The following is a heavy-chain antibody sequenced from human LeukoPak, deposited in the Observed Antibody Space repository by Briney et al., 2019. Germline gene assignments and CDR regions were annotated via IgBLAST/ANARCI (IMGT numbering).Heavy chain of an antibody. CDR3: ARDVPDY. Sequence: GSLRLSFAASGFPLRSYYMNWVRQAPGKGLEWVSYISSSGSTIYYADSVRGRFTVSRDNAKNSLYLQMNNLRAEDTAVYYCARDVPDYWGQGTQVTVSS. J-gene: IGHJ4*02. D-gene: IGHD3-10*02. V-gene: IGHV3-48*03. CDR1: GFPLRSYY. CDR2: ISSSGSTI.